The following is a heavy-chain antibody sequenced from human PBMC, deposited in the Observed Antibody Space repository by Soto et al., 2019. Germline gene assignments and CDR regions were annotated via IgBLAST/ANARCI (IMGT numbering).Heavy chain of an antibody. Sequence: ASVKVYCKASGYTFTSYGISWVRQAPGQGLEWMGWISAYNGNTNYAQKLQGRVTMTTDTSTSTAYMELRSLRSDDTAVYYCARGLRCSGGSCYFDYWGQGTLVTVSS. V-gene: IGHV1-18*01. CDR3: ARGLRCSGGSCYFDY. CDR1: GYTFTSYG. J-gene: IGHJ4*02. D-gene: IGHD2-15*01. CDR2: ISAYNGNT.